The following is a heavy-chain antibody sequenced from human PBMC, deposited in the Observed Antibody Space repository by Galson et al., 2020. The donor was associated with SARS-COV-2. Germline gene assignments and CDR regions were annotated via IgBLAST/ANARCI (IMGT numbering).Heavy chain of an antibody. CDR3: SRGLSSSWPFSDF. D-gene: IGHD6-13*01. CDR1: GFTFSSYN. J-gene: IGHJ4*02. Sequence: QAGESLKISCAASGFTFSSYNMNWVRQAPGKGLEWVSFITSSSTTYYADSVKGRFTISRDNAKNSLYLQMSGLRDDDTALYYCSRGLSSSWPFSDFWGQGALVTVSS. V-gene: IGHV3-48*02. CDR2: ITSSSTT.